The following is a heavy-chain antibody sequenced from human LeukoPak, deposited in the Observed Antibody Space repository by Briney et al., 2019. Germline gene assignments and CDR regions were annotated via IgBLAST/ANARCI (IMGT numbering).Heavy chain of an antibody. J-gene: IGHJ5*02. D-gene: IGHD6-13*01. CDR2: IYSGGST. Sequence: GGSLRLSCAASGFTVSSKYMSWVRQAPGKGLECVSVIYSGGSTYYADSVKGRFTISRDNSKNTLYLQMNSLRAEDTAVYYCARGRGSSSRRGNWFDPWGQGTLVTVSS. V-gene: IGHV3-53*01. CDR1: GFTVSSKY. CDR3: ARGRGSSSRRGNWFDP.